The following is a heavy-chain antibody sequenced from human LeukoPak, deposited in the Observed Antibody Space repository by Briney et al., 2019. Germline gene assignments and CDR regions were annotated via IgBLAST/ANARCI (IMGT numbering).Heavy chain of an antibody. CDR1: GYTFTSYD. CDR2: MNPNSGNT. D-gene: IGHD1-14*01. J-gene: IGHJ6*03. Sequence: ASVKVSCKASGYTFTSYDINWVRQATGQGLEWMGWMNPNSGNTGYAQKFQGRVTMTRNTSISTAYMELSSLRSEDTAVYYSAREGPTENQYYYYYYYMDVWGKGTTVTVSS. V-gene: IGHV1-8*01. CDR3: AREGPTENQYYYYYYYMDV.